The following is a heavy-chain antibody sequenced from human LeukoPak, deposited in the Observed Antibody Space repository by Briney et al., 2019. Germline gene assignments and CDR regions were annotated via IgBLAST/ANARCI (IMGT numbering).Heavy chain of an antibody. CDR3: ARGGYDILTGYYSAFDI. CDR1: GFTFSSYA. D-gene: IGHD3-9*01. V-gene: IGHV3-48*04. Sequence: GGSLRLSCAASGFTFSSYAMSWVRQAPGKGLEWVSSVSSSSSTMYYADSVKGRFTISRDNAKNSLYLQMNSLRAEDTAVYYCARGGYDILTGYYSAFDIWGQGTMVTVSS. J-gene: IGHJ3*02. CDR2: VSSSSSTM.